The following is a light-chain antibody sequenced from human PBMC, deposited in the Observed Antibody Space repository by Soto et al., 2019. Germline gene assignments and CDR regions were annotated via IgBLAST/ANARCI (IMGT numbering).Light chain of an antibody. V-gene: IGKV3-20*01. Sequence: EIVLTQSPGTLSLSPGERATLSCRASQSVSSSYLAWYQQKPGQAPRLLIYGASSMATGIPDRFSGSGSGTDFTLTITRLEPDDFAVYYCQQYGSSVTFGPGTKVDIK. CDR3: QQYGSSVT. J-gene: IGKJ3*01. CDR1: QSVSSSY. CDR2: GAS.